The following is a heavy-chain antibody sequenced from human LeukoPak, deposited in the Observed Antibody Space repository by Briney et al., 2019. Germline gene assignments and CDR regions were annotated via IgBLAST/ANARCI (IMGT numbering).Heavy chain of an antibody. CDR2: IWYDGSNK. D-gene: IGHD6-6*01. CDR1: GFTFSSYG. V-gene: IGHV3-33*01. J-gene: IGHJ3*02. CDR3: AREGIAARRDAFDI. Sequence: GGSLRLSCAASGFTFSSYGMHWVRQAPGKGLEWVAVIWYDGSNKYYADFVKGRFTISRDNSKNTLYLQMNSLRAEDTAVYYCAREGIAARRDAFDIWGQGTMVTVSS.